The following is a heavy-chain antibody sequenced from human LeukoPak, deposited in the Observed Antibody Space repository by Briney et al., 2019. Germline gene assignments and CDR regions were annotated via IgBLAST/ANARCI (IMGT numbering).Heavy chain of an antibody. Sequence: VASVTVSCKTSGYTFTTYAIHWARQAPGDRLEWMGCFNVGHGNTEYSERFQGRVTITTDASATTHFMELSSLRSEDAAVYYCASQYYYGPTGYYGGFDYWGQGTPVTVSS. CDR2: FNVGHGNT. CDR1: GYTFTTYA. D-gene: IGHD3-22*01. J-gene: IGHJ4*02. V-gene: IGHV1-3*01. CDR3: ASQYYYGPTGYYGGFDY.